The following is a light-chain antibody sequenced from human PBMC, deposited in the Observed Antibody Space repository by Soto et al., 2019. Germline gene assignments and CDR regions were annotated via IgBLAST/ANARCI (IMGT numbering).Light chain of an antibody. CDR2: GNT. CDR3: QSYDRSLRGYV. CDR1: SSNIGAGYD. Sequence: QSVLTQPPSVSGAPGQRVTISCTVTSSNIGAGYDVHWYQHLPGTAPKLLIYGNTIRPSGVPDRLSGSKSGTSASLAITGLQAEDEADYYCQSYDRSLRGYVFGTGTKVTVL. V-gene: IGLV1-40*01. J-gene: IGLJ1*01.